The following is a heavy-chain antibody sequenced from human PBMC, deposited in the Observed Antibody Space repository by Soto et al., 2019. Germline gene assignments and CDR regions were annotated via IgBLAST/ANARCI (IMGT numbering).Heavy chain of an antibody. V-gene: IGHV1-8*01. J-gene: IGHJ1*01. CDR3: ARSPRNYYALGSYSYFRH. Sequence: QVQLVQSGAEVKKPGASVKVSCKASGYTFTSYDISWVRQATGQGLEWMGWMNPNNGNTDYAPKFQGRFTMTRNTSIGTAYMELSSLRSEDTDVYYCARSPRNYYALGSYSYFRHWGQGTLVTVSS. D-gene: IGHD3-10*01. CDR2: MNPNNGNT. CDR1: GYTFTSYD.